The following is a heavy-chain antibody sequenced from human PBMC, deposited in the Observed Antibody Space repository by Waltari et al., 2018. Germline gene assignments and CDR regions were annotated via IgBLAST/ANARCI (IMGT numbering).Heavy chain of an antibody. CDR1: GYTFTSYD. D-gene: IGHD2-15*01. CDR2: IIPIFGTA. CDR3: ARVYCSGGSCYSGARGYFDY. V-gene: IGHV1-69*06. Sequence: QVQLVQSGAEVKKPGASVKVSCKASGYTFTSYDINWVRQATGQGLEWMGRIIPIFGTANYAQKCQGRVTITADKSTSTAYMELSSLRSEDTAVYYCARVYCSGGSCYSGARGYFDYWGQGTLVTVSS. J-gene: IGHJ4*02.